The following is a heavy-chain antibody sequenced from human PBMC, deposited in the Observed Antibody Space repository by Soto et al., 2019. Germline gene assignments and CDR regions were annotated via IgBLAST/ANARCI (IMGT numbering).Heavy chain of an antibody. CDR3: ARLSYGYCSGGSCYDI. Sequence: SETLSLTCAVYGGSFSDYYWSWIRQPPGKGLQWIGEVNHSGSTNYNPSLKSRVTISLDTSKNQFSLKLSSVTAADTAVYYCARLSYGYCSGGSCYDIWGQGTMVTVSS. D-gene: IGHD2-15*01. CDR1: GGSFSDYY. J-gene: IGHJ3*02. CDR2: VNHSGST. V-gene: IGHV4-34*01.